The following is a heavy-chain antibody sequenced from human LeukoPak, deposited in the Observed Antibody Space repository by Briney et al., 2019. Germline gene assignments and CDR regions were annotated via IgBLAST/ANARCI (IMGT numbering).Heavy chain of an antibody. V-gene: IGHV5-51*01. CDR2: IYPGDSDT. D-gene: IGHD3-22*01. J-gene: IGHJ4*02. CDR3: ARGGYYYKEAFDY. CDR1: GYSFTSYW. Sequence: HGESLKISCKGSGYSFTSYWIGGVRQMPGKGLEWMGIIYPGDSDTRYSPSFQGHVTISADKSISTAYQQWSSLKASDTAMYYCARGGYYYKEAFDYWGQGTLVTVSS.